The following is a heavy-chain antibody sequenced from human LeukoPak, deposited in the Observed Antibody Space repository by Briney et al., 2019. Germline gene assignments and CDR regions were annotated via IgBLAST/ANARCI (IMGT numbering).Heavy chain of an antibody. Sequence: PGGSLRVSCAASGFTFSSYEMNWVRQAPGKGLEWVSYISSSGSTIYYADSVKGRFTISRDNAKNSLYLQMNCLRAEDTAVYYCAELGITMIGGVWGKGTTVTISS. J-gene: IGHJ6*04. D-gene: IGHD3-10*02. CDR3: AELGITMIGGV. CDR2: ISSSGSTI. CDR1: GFTFSSYE. V-gene: IGHV3-48*03.